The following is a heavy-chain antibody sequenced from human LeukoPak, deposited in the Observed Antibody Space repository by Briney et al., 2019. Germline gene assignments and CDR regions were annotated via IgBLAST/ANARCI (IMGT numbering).Heavy chain of an antibody. J-gene: IGHJ5*02. D-gene: IGHD2-21*01. CDR2: ISAYNGNT. V-gene: IGHV1-18*01. Sequence: GASVKVSCKSSGYTFTSYGISWVRPAPGQGLGWLGWISAYNGNTNYAQKLQGRVTMTTDTSTSTAYVELRSLRSDDTAVYYCAREARIPVRPPRGFDPWGQGTLVTVSS. CDR3: AREARIPVRPPRGFDP. CDR1: GYTFTSYG.